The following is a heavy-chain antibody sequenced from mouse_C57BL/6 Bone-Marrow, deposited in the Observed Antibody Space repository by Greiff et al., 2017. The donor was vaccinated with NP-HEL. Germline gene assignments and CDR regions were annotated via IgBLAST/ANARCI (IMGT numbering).Heavy chain of an antibody. CDR1: GYTFTSYW. V-gene: IGHV1-55*01. D-gene: IGHD1-1*01. J-gene: IGHJ1*03. Sequence: QVQLKQPGAELVKPGASVKMSCKASGYTFTSYWITWVKQRPGQGLEWIGDIYPGSGSTNYNEKFKSKATLTVDTSSSTAYMQLSSLTSEDSAVYYCARGDGSSYGDWYFDVWGTGTTVTVSS. CDR3: ARGDGSSYGDWYFDV. CDR2: IYPGSGST.